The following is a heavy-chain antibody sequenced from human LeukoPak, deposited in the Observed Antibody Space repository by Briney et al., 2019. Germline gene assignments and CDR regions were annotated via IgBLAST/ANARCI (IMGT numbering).Heavy chain of an antibody. CDR1: GDSISSYY. J-gene: IGHJ4*02. Sequence: PSETLSLTCTVSGDSISSYYWSWIRQSAGRGLEWIGRLHSSGTTNYNPYLESRVTMSVDTSKNQFSLMLSSVTAADTAIYYCATDSDYHASGHDYWGQGTLVTVSS. CDR3: ATDSDYHASGHDY. CDR2: LHSSGTT. V-gene: IGHV4-4*07. D-gene: IGHD3-10*01.